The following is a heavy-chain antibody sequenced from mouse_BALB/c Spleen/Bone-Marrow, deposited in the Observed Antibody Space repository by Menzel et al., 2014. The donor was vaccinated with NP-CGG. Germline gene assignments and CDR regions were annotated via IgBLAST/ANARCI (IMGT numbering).Heavy chain of an antibody. CDR2: INPTSGYT. CDR1: GYTFTSYW. Sequence: QVQLQQSGPELAKPGASVKMSCRASGYTFTSYWMNWVKQRPVQGLEWIGYINPTSGYTEYNQKFKDKATLTTDKSSSTAYMLLSSLTSEDSAVYYCTTGGNDWFAYWGQGTLVTVSA. D-gene: IGHD2-1*01. V-gene: IGHV1-7*01. CDR3: TTGGNDWFAY. J-gene: IGHJ3*01.